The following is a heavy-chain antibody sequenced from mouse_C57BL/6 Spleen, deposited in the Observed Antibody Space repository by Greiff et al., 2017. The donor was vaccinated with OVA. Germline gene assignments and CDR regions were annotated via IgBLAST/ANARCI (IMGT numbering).Heavy chain of an antibody. CDR1: GYAFTNYL. V-gene: IGHV1-54*01. J-gene: IGHJ2*01. D-gene: IGHD1-1*01. CDR2: INPGSGGT. CDR3: ARDYGHYFDY. Sequence: VQLQQSGAELVRPGTSVKVSCKASGYAFTNYLIEWVKQRPGQGLEWIGVINPGSGGTNYNEKFKGKATLTADKSSSTAYMQLSSLTSEDSAVYFCARDYGHYFDYWGQGTTLTVSS.